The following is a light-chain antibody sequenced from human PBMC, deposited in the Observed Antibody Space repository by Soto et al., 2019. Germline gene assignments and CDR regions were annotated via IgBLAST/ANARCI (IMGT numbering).Light chain of an antibody. V-gene: IGKV1-5*03. CDR1: QSIRGL. Sequence: DIQMTQSPSTLSASVGDRVTITCRSSQSIRGLLAWFQHKPGKAPNLLIYEASALESGVASRFSGSGSGTEFTLTISSLQPDDFATYYCKQYDSYPLTFGPGTKVEIK. CDR3: KQYDSYPLT. J-gene: IGKJ1*01. CDR2: EAS.